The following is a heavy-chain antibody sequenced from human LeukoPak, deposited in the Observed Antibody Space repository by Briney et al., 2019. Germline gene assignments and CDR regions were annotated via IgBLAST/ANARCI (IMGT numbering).Heavy chain of an antibody. Sequence: ASVKVSCKASGYRFSDYFIQWVRQAPGQGLEWVGWINPKRGGTNTAQKLKGRVTMTRDTSISTAYLELTSLTSDDTAAYYCARDYSGSYDYWGQGTLVTVSS. CDR2: INPKRGGT. J-gene: IGHJ4*02. CDR1: GYRFSDYF. D-gene: IGHD1-26*01. V-gene: IGHV1-2*02. CDR3: ARDYSGSYDY.